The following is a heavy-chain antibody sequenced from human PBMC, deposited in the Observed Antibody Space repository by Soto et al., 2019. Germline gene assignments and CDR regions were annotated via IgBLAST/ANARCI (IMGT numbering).Heavy chain of an antibody. V-gene: IGHV4-59*06. J-gene: IGHJ4*02. CDR2: IYYSGST. Sequence: SETLSLTCTVSGGSISSYYWSWIRQPPGKGLEWIGYIYYSGSTYYNPSLKSRVTISVDTSKNQFSLKLSSVTAADTAVYYCAGLTSSSASIDYWGQGTLVTVSS. D-gene: IGHD6-6*01. CDR3: AGLTSSSASIDY. CDR1: GGSISSYY.